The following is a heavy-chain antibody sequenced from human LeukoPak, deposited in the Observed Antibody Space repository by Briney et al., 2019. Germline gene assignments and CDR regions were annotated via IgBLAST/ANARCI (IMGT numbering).Heavy chain of an antibody. CDR3: ARENAGGRLRGYFDY. Sequence: GRSLRLSCAASGFTFSSYAMHWVRQAPGKGLEWVAVISYDGSNKYYADSVKGRFTISRDNSKNTLYLQMNSLRAEDTAVYYCARENAGGRLRGYFDYWGQGTLVTVSS. V-gene: IGHV3-30*04. CDR1: GFTFSSYA. J-gene: IGHJ4*02. D-gene: IGHD6-25*01. CDR2: ISYDGSNK.